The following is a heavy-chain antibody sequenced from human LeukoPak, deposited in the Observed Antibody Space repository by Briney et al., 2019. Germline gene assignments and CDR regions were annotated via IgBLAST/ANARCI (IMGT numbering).Heavy chain of an antibody. CDR1: EFTFSTYR. J-gene: IGHJ4*02. CDR3: AKDISRNFVVVPAADY. Sequence: GGSLRLSCAASEFTFSTYRMHWVRQAPGKGLECVTVISYDGSYKFYGDSVKGRFTISRDNSKSTLYLQMNSLRTEDTALYYCAKDISRNFVVVPAADYWGQGTLVTVSS. V-gene: IGHV3-30*18. CDR2: ISYDGSYK. D-gene: IGHD2-2*01.